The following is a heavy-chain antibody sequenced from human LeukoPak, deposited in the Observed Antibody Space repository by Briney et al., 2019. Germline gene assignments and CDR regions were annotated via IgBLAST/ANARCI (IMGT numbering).Heavy chain of an antibody. Sequence: ASVKVSCKASGYTFTNNYMHWVQQAPGQGLQWMGIINPSGGSPIYAQKFQGRVTMTRDTSTSTVYMELSSLRSEDTAIYYCARSDVMLSGGMDVWGQGTTVTVSS. CDR2: INPSGGSP. J-gene: IGHJ6*02. D-gene: IGHD2-8*01. V-gene: IGHV1-46*01. CDR1: GYTFTNNY. CDR3: ARSDVMLSGGMDV.